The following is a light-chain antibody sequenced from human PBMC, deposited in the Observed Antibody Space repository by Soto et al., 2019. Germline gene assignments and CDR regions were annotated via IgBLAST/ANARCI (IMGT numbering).Light chain of an antibody. V-gene: IGKV1-5*01. CDR1: ESIRTW. J-gene: IGKJ5*01. CDR2: DAS. CDR3: HSRA. Sequence: DIQMTQSPSTLSASIGYRVTITCRASESIRTWLAWYQHKPGKAPKFLIYDASSLESGVPSRFSGSGSETEFTLTISRLQPDDFATYFCHSRAFGQGTRLEIK.